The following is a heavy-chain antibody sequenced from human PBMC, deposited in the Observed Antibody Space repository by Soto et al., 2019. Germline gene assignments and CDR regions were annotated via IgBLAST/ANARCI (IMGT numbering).Heavy chain of an antibody. CDR2: IYWDDDK. CDR1: GFSLSTSGVG. J-gene: IGHJ4*02. D-gene: IGHD2-2*01. Sequence: SGPTLVKPTQTLTLTCTFSGFSLSTSGVGVGWIRQPPGKALEWLALIYWDDDKRYSPSLKSRLTITKDTSKNQVVLKMTNMDPVDTATYYCAHTPTRRDIVVVPAATSYFDYWGQGTLVTVSS. CDR3: AHTPTRRDIVVVPAATSYFDY. V-gene: IGHV2-5*02.